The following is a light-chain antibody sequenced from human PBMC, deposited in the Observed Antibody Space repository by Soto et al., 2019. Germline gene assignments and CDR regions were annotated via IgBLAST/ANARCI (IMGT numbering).Light chain of an antibody. V-gene: IGKV3-20*01. CDR3: QQYGSSGT. CDR2: GAS. Sequence: EIVLTQSPGTLSLSPGERATLSCRASQTITNFYLAWYQQKLGQAPRLLIYGASNRATGIPDRFSGSGSGTDFTLTISRLEPADFAVYYCQQYGSSGTFGQGTKVDIK. J-gene: IGKJ1*01. CDR1: QTITNFY.